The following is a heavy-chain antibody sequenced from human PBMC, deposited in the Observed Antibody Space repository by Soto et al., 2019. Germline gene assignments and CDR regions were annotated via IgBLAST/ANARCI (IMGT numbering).Heavy chain of an antibody. CDR1: GGSISSYY. J-gene: IGHJ4*02. CDR3: ARSGGLQHIDY. D-gene: IGHD4-4*01. Sequence: SETLSLTCTVSGGSISSYYWSWIRQPPGKGLEWIGYIYFRGSTNYNPSLKSRVTISVDTSKNQFSLKLSSVTAADTAVHYCARSGGLQHIDYWGQGTLVTVSS. V-gene: IGHV4-4*08. CDR2: IYFRGST.